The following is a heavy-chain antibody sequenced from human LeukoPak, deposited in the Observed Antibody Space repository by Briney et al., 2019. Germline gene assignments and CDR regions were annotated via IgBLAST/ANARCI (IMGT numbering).Heavy chain of an antibody. J-gene: IGHJ4*02. V-gene: IGHV3-33*01. CDR1: GFTFRSYG. CDR2: IWYDRCNK. Sequence: PGGSLRLSCAASGFTFRSYGMHWVRQAPGKGLEWVAVIWYDRCNKYSADSVEGRFIISRDNSKSTLYLQMDSLRAEDTAVYFCTRDISSSRFDFWGQGTQVSVSS. D-gene: IGHD6-6*01. CDR3: TRDISSSRFDF.